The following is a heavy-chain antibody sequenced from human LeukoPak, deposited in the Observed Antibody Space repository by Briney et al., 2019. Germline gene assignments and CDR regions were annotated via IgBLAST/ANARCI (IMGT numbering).Heavy chain of an antibody. Sequence: PSETLSLTCAVSGGSISSGGYPWSWIRQPPGKGLEWIGYICHSGSTYYNPSLKSRVTISVDRSKNQFSLKLSSVTAADTAVYYCARYGGNQSFDYWGQGTLVTASS. V-gene: IGHV4-30-2*01. CDR1: GGSISSGGYP. CDR3: ARYGGNQSFDY. D-gene: IGHD4-23*01. CDR2: ICHSGST. J-gene: IGHJ4*02.